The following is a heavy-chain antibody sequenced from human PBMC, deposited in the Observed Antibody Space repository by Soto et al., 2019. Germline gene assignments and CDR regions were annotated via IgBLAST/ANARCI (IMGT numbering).Heavy chain of an antibody. CDR1: GFSFSSSG. CDR2: IFYDGSEI. Sequence: SGGSLRLSCAASGFSFSSSGMPWVRQAPGKGLEWVADIFYDGSEIHYADSVKGRFTISRDNSKNTVHLQMNSLRPEDTAVYYCAKDLTGPYDYWGQRTLVTVSS. V-gene: IGHV3-30*18. D-gene: IGHD3-9*01. J-gene: IGHJ4*02. CDR3: AKDLTGPYDY.